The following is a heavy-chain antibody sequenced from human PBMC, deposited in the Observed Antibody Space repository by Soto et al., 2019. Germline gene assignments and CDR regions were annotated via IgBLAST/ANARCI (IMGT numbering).Heavy chain of an antibody. J-gene: IGHJ4*02. CDR3: ARAGYYDSSGYVY. CDR1: GFTFSSYG. V-gene: IGHV3-33*01. CDR2: IWYDGSNK. D-gene: IGHD3-22*01. Sequence: HPGGSLRLSCAASGFTFSSYGMHWVRQAPGKGLEWVAVIWYDGSNKYYADSVKGRFTISRDNSKNTLYLQMNSLRAEDTAVYYCARAGYYDSSGYVYWGQGTLVTVSS.